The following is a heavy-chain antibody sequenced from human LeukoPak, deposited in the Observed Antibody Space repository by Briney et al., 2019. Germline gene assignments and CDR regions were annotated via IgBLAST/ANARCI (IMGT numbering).Heavy chain of an antibody. CDR1: GGTFSSYA. V-gene: IGHV1-69*13. J-gene: IGHJ4*02. CDR3: AREVYYYDSSGYPVGASDY. CDR2: IIPIFGTA. Sequence: SVKVSCKASGGTFSSYAISWVRQAPGQGLEWMGGIIPIFGTANYAQKFQGRVPITADESTSTAYMELSSLRSEDTAVYYCAREVYYYDSSGYPVGASDYWGQGTLVTVSS. D-gene: IGHD3-22*01.